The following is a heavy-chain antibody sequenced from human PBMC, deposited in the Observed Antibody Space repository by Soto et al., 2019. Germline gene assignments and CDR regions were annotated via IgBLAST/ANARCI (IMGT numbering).Heavy chain of an antibody. V-gene: IGHV4-31*03. D-gene: IGHD6-13*01. J-gene: IGHJ5*02. Sequence: SETLSLTCTVSGGSISSGGYYWSWIRQHPGKGLEWIGYIYYSGSTYYNPSLKSRVTISVDTSKNQFSLKLSSVTAADTAVYYCARGYSSSWDHNWFDPWGQGTLVTVS. CDR3: ARGYSSSWDHNWFDP. CDR1: GGSISSGGYY. CDR2: IYYSGST.